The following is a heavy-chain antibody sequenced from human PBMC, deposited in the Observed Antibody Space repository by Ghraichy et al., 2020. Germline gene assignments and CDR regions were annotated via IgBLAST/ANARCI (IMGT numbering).Heavy chain of an antibody. D-gene: IGHD6-19*01. Sequence: GGSLRLSCAASGFTFRNFGMHWVRQAPGKGLEWAAVIWYDGSNKYYVDSVKDRFTISRDNSKNTLYLQMDSLRAEDTAVYYCARLGSGWSIDYWGQGTLVTVSS. CDR1: GFTFRNFG. V-gene: IGHV3-33*01. CDR3: ARLGSGWSIDY. CDR2: IWYDGSNK. J-gene: IGHJ4*02.